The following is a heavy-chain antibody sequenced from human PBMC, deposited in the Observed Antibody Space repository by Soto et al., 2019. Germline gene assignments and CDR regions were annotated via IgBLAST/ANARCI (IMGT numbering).Heavy chain of an antibody. J-gene: IGHJ1*01. CDR1: GFTFSSYG. V-gene: IGHV3-33*06. D-gene: IGHD3-22*01. CDR2: IWYDGSNK. CDR3: AKEDDSSGYYPAY. Sequence: PGGSLRLSCAAYGFTFSSYGMHWFRQAPGKGLEWVAVIWYDGSNKYYADSVKGRFTISRDNSKNTLYLQMNSLRAEDTAVYYCAKEDDSSGYYPAYWGQRTLVPVSS.